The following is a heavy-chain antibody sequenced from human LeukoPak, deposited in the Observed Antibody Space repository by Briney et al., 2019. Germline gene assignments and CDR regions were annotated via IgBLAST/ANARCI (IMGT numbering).Heavy chain of an antibody. CDR1: GFTFSNYA. Sequence: GRSERRSCAASGFTFSNYAMNWVYQAPGKGLEWVSVISGSGGSTYYAGSVKCRFTISRDNSKNTLYLQMNSLRAEDTAVYYCAKDNGDYVVYFDYWGQGTLLTVSS. J-gene: IGHJ4*02. CDR3: AKDNGDYVVYFDY. D-gene: IGHD4-17*01. CDR2: ISGSGGST. V-gene: IGHV3-23*01.